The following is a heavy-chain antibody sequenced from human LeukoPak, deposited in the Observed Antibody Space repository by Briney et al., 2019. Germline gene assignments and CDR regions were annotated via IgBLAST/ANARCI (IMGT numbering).Heavy chain of an antibody. J-gene: IGHJ5*02. CDR2: VNPDGGDT. V-gene: IGHV1-2*02. Sequence: ASVRVSCKSSGYKFTAYYIHWIRQAPGQGLEWMGWVNPDGGDTNCTQMYQGRPTLTRDTSVTTVYMELSSLTSDDTAVYYCARVWDASGWSNWFDPWGQGTLVTVSS. CDR3: ARVWDASGWSNWFDP. D-gene: IGHD6-19*01. CDR1: GYKFTAYY.